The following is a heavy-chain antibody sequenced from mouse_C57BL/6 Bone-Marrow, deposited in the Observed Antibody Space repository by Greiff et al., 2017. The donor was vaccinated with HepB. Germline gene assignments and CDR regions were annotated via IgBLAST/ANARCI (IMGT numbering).Heavy chain of an antibody. CDR3: TTPSCSLDY. CDR1: GFNIKDDY. Sequence: VQLQQSGAELVRPGASVKLSCTASGFNIKDDYMHWVKQRPEQGLEWIGWIDPENGDTEYASKFQGKATITAATSSNTAYLQLSSLTSEDTAVYYCTTPSCSLDYWGRGTTLTVSS. V-gene: IGHV14-4*01. J-gene: IGHJ2*01. CDR2: IDPENGDT.